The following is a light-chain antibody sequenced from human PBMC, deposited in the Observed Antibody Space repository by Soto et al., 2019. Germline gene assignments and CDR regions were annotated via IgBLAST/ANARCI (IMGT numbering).Light chain of an antibody. CDR2: GAS. CDR1: QSVTSSF. J-gene: IGKJ5*01. V-gene: IGKV3-20*01. Sequence: EIVLTQSPGTLSLSPGERSTLSCRASQSVTSSFLAWYQQRPVQAPRLLIYGASSRATGIPDRFSGSGSGTDFTLTISRLEPEDFAVYYCQQYGSSQITFGQGTRLEI. CDR3: QQYGSSQIT.